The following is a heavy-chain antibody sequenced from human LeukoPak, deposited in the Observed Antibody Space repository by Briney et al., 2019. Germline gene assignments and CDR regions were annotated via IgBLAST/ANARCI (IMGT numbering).Heavy chain of an antibody. CDR3: ARSDGSSPDY. Sequence: PSETLSLTCTVSGGSISSDYWSWIRQPPGKGLEWIGYIYYSGSTNYNPSLKSRVTISVDTSKNQFSLKLNSVTAADTAVYYCARSDGSSPDYWGQGTLVTVSS. CDR1: GGSISSDY. V-gene: IGHV4-59*08. J-gene: IGHJ4*02. D-gene: IGHD6-13*01. CDR2: IYYSGST.